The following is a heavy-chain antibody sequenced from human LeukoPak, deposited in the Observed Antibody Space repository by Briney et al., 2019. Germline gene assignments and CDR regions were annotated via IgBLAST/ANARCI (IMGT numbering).Heavy chain of an antibody. J-gene: IGHJ6*04. CDR2: FDPEDGET. CDR3: ATDQGVATTTTNYYYYGMDV. Sequence: ASVKVSCKVSGYTLTELPMHWVRQAPGKGLEWMGGFDPEDGETIYAQKFQGRVTMTEDTSTDTAYMELSSLRSEDTAVYYCATDQGVATTTTNYYYYGMDVWGKGTTVTVSS. CDR1: GYTLTELP. D-gene: IGHD5-12*01. V-gene: IGHV1-24*01.